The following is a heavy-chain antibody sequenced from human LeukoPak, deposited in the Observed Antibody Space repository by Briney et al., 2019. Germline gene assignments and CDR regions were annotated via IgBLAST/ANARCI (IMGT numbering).Heavy chain of an antibody. CDR3: ARGSSVGAPDY. CDR2: IWYDGSNK. CDR1: GFTFSSYA. D-gene: IGHD1-26*01. Sequence: GGSLRLSCAASGFTFSSYAMHWVRQAPGKGLEWVAVIWYDGSNKYYADSVKGRFTISRDNSKNTLYLQMNSLRAEDTAVYYCARGSSVGAPDYWGQGTLVTVSS. V-gene: IGHV3-33*08. J-gene: IGHJ4*02.